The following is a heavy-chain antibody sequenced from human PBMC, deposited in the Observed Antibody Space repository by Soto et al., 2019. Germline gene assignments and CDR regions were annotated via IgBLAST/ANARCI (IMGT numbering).Heavy chain of an antibody. J-gene: IGHJ5*02. D-gene: IGHD3-22*01. CDR1: GFTFTSYW. V-gene: IGHV3-7*01. Sequence: EVQLVESGGGLVQPGGSLRLSCAASGFTFTSYWMSWVRQAPGKGLEWVANIKQDGSEKYYVDSVKGRFTIFRDNAKNSLYLQMNSLRVEDTAVYYCARGSYYYDSSGHNWFDPWGQEPWSPSPQ. CDR3: ARGSYYYDSSGHNWFDP. CDR2: IKQDGSEK.